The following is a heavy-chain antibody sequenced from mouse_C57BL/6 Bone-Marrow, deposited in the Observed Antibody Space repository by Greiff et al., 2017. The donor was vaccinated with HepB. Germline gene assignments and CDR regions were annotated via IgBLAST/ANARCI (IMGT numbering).Heavy chain of an antibody. CDR1: GFNIKDDY. V-gene: IGHV14-4*01. J-gene: IGHJ2*01. D-gene: IGHD1-1*01. Sequence: DVKLQESGAELVRPGASVKLSCTASGFNIKDDYMHWVKQRPEQGLEWIGWIDPENGDTEYASKFQGKATITADTSSNTAYLQLSSLTSEDTAVYYCTSYYYGSSYVGRYFDYWGQGTTLTVSS. CDR3: TSYYYGSSYVGRYFDY. CDR2: IDPENGDT.